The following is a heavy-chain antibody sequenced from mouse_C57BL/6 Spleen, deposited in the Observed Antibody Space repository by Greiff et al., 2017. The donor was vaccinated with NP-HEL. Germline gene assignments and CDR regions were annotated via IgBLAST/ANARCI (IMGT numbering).Heavy chain of an antibody. J-gene: IGHJ4*01. Sequence: QVQLQQPGAELVKPGASVKLSCKASGYTFTSYWMHWVKQRPGQGLEWIGMIHPNSGSTNYNEKFKSKATLTVDKSSSTAYMQLSSLTSEDSAVYYCALGDYSNYGGVMDYWGQGTSVTVSS. CDR3: ALGDYSNYGGVMDY. D-gene: IGHD2-5*01. V-gene: IGHV1-64*01. CDR2: IHPNSGST. CDR1: GYTFTSYW.